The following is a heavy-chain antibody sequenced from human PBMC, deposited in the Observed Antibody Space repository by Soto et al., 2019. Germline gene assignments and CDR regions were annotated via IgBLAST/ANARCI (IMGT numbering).Heavy chain of an antibody. J-gene: IGHJ5*02. V-gene: IGHV4-59*01. CDR1: GGSISSYY. D-gene: IGHD3-22*01. Sequence: SETLSLTCTVSGGSISSYYWSWIRQPPGKGLEWIGYIYYSGSTNYNPSLKSRVTISVDTSKNQFSLKLSSVTAADTAVYYCARSYYYDSSGHLGGYNWFDPWGQGTLVTVSS. CDR3: ARSYYYDSSGHLGGYNWFDP. CDR2: IYYSGST.